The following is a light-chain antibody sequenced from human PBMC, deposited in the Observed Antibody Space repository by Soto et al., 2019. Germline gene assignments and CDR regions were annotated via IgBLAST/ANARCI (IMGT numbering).Light chain of an antibody. J-gene: IGKJ3*01. Sequence: EIVLTQSPGTLSLSPGERATLSCRASQNVLNNYLSWYQQKLGQAPRLLIYRASNRATGIPDRFSGSGSGTDFTLAISRLEPEVFAVYFCQQFGTSPFTFGPGTKVEIK. CDR3: QQFGTSPFT. CDR2: RAS. CDR1: QNVLNNY. V-gene: IGKV3-20*01.